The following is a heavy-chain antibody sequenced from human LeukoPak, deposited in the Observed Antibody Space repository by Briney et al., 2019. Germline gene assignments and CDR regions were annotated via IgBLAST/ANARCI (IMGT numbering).Heavy chain of an antibody. CDR1: GGSISSYY. CDR2: IYYSGST. Sequence: PSETLSLTCTVSGGSISSYYWSWIRQPPGKVLERIGYIYYSGSTNYNPSLKRRVTISVDTSKNQFSLKLSSVTAADTAVYYCARLVPAAWWFDPWGQGTLVTVSS. CDR3: ARLVPAAWWFDP. J-gene: IGHJ5*02. D-gene: IGHD2-2*01. V-gene: IGHV4-59*01.